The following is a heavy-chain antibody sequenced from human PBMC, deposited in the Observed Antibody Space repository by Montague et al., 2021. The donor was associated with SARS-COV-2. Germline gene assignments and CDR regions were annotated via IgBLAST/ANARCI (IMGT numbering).Heavy chain of an antibody. CDR3: ARGTGYDYYFDC. CDR2: IYYNTGNT. J-gene: IGHJ4*02. V-gene: IGHV4-59*01. CDR1: GGSISDYY. D-gene: IGHD5-12*01. Sequence: SETLSLTCSVSGGSISDYYWNWIRQPPGKGLEWIGYIYYNTGNTXYNPSHQSRVTISLDTSKNQFSQHLRPVTAADTALYFCARGTGYDYYFDCWGLGTLVTVSS.